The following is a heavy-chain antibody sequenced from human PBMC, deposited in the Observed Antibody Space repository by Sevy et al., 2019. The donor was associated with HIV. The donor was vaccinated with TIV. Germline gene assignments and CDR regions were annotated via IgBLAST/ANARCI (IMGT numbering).Heavy chain of an antibody. CDR3: ARRRPSGYYEY. J-gene: IGHJ4*02. CDR2: INHSGST. Sequence: ETLSLTCAVYGGSFSGYYWSWIRQPPGKGLEWIGEINHSGSTNYNPSLKSRVTISVDTSRNQFSLKLSSVTAAEMAVYYCARRRPSGYYEYWGQGTLVTVSS. CDR1: GGSFSGYY. D-gene: IGHD3-3*01. V-gene: IGHV4-34*01.